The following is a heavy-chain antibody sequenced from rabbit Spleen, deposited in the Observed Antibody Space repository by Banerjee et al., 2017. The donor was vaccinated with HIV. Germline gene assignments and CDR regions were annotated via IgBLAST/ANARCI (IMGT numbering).Heavy chain of an antibody. D-gene: IGHD7-1*01. V-gene: IGHV1S45*01. Sequence: QEQLEESGGDLVKPEGSLTLTCTASGFSFSSSYWICWVRQAPGKGLEWIGCIDTGSGSTYYASWAKGRFTISKTSSTTVTLQMTSLTAADTATYFCARGLNAASYSIKLWGPGTLVPS. J-gene: IGHJ4*01. CDR2: IDTGSGST. CDR3: ARGLNAASYSIKL. CDR1: GFSFSSSYW.